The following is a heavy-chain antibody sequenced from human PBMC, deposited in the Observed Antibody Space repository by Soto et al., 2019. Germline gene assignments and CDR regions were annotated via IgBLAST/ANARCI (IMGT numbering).Heavy chain of an antibody. CDR3: ARVYFDSGAYYYDYFDY. J-gene: IGHJ4*02. D-gene: IGHD3-22*01. Sequence: SETLSLTCAVSGYSISSGYYWGWIRQPPGKGLEWIGSIYHSGSTYYNPSLKSRVTISVDTSKNQFSPKLSSVTAADTAVYYCARVYFDSGAYYYDYFDYWGQGTLVTVSS. CDR1: GYSISSGYY. CDR2: IYHSGST. V-gene: IGHV4-38-2*01.